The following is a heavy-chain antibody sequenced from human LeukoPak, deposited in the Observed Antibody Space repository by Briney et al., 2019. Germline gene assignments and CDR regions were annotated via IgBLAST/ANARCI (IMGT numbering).Heavy chain of an antibody. J-gene: IGHJ4*02. V-gene: IGHV4-4*07. Sequence: SETLSLTCTVSGDSISNYHWSWIRQPAGKGLEWIGQIHTSGSTNYNPPLKSRVTMSIDTPENQLSLTIRSVTAADTAVYCCARMDISSGWSFDYWGQGTLVTVSS. D-gene: IGHD6-19*01. CDR2: IHTSGST. CDR1: GDSISNYH. CDR3: ARMDISSGWSFDY.